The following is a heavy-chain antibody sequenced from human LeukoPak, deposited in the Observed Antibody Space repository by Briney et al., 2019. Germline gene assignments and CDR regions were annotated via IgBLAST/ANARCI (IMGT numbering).Heavy chain of an antibody. J-gene: IGHJ4*02. CDR2: IIPILGTA. D-gene: IGHD3-10*01. CDR3: ARELESGITMVRGALDY. CDR1: GGTFSSYA. Sequence: SVKVSCKASGGTFSSYAISWVRQAPGQGLEWMGGIIPILGTANYAQKFQGRVTITADESTSTAYMELSSLRSEDTAVYYCARELESGITMVRGALDYWGQGTLVTVSS. V-gene: IGHV1-69*13.